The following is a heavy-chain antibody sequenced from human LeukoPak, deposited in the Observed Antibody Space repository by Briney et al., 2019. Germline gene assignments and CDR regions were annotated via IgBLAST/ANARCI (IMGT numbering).Heavy chain of an antibody. Sequence: ASVKVSCKASGYIFTSYFMHWVRQAPGQGLEWMGLINPSGGSTRYAQKFQGRVTMTRDMSTSTVYMELRSLRSDDTAVYYCARDYDSSGYANPPLDYWGQGTLVTVSS. CDR2: INPSGGST. CDR1: GYIFTSYF. CDR3: ARDYDSSGYANPPLDY. J-gene: IGHJ4*02. V-gene: IGHV1-46*01. D-gene: IGHD3-22*01.